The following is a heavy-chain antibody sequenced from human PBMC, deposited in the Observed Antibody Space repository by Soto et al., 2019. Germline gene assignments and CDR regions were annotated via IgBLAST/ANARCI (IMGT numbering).Heavy chain of an antibody. CDR1: GGSLGDFY. D-gene: IGHD2-21*01. V-gene: IGHV4-59*08. Sequence: QVQLQESGPGLVKPSETLSLTCTVSGGSLGDFYWTWIRQPPGKGLEWLGYISTTGVRNYNSSLKSRLTMSTDASQNHFSLTLTSVTAADTAIYFCERHGGDVVVVPDWGQGNQVTVSS. J-gene: IGHJ4*02. CDR3: ERHGGDVVVVPD. CDR2: ISTTGVR.